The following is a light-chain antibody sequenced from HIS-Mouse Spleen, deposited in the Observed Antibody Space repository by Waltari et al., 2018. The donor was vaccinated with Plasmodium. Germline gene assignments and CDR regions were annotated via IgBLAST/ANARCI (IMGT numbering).Light chain of an antibody. CDR1: ALPKQY. Sequence: SYELTQPPSVSVSPGQTARTTCSGDALPKQYAYWYQQKPVQAPVLVIYKDSERPSGIPERFSGSSSGTTVTLTISGVQAEDEADYYCQSADSSGTYRVFGGGTKLTVL. CDR3: QSADSSGTYRV. CDR2: KDS. V-gene: IGLV3-25*03. J-gene: IGLJ2*01.